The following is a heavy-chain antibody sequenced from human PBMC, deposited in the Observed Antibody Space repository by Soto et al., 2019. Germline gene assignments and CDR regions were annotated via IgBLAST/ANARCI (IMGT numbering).Heavy chain of an antibody. Sequence: SETLSLTCAVYGGSFSGYYWSWIRQPPGKGLEWIGEINHSGSTNYNPFLKSRVTISVDTSKNQFSLKLSSVTAADTAVYYCARSMITFGGVIGYWGQGTLVTVSS. J-gene: IGHJ4*02. CDR2: INHSGST. CDR3: ARSMITFGGVIGY. D-gene: IGHD3-16*02. V-gene: IGHV4-34*01. CDR1: GGSFSGYY.